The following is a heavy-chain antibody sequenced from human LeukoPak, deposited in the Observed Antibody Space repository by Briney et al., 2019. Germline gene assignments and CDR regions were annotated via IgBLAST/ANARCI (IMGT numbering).Heavy chain of an antibody. CDR3: AKDRFYYDSSGYYRLHFDY. CDR1: GFTFSSYA. CDR2: IGGSGGST. D-gene: IGHD3-22*01. J-gene: IGHJ4*02. Sequence: GGSLRLSCAASGFTFSSYAMSWVRQAPGKGLEWVSDIGGSGGSTYYADSVKGRFTISRDNSKNTLYLQMNSLRAEDTAVYYCAKDRFYYDSSGYYRLHFDYWGQGTLVTVSS. V-gene: IGHV3-23*01.